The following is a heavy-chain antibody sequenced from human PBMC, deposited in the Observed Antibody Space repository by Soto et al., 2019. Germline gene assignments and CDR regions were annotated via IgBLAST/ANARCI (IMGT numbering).Heavy chain of an antibody. CDR1: GGSFSGYY. J-gene: IGHJ4*02. D-gene: IGHD2-8*02. CDR3: ARDKITGLFDS. V-gene: IGHV4-34*01. CDR2: INHIGST. Sequence: QVQLQQWGAGLLKPSETLSLTCAVYGGSFSGYYWTWISQPPGTGLEWIGEINHIGSTNYNPSLKRRATISVVTSKNQFSLTLTSVTAADTAVYYFARDKITGLFDSWGQGTLVTVSS.